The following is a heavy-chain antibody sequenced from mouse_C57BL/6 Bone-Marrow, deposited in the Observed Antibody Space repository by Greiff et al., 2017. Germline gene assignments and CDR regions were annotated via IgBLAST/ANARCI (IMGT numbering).Heavy chain of an antibody. CDR2: INPGSGGT. Sequence: QVQLQQSGAELVRPGTSVKVSCKASGYAFTNYLIEWVKQRPGQGLEWIGVINPGSGGTNYNEKFKGKATLTADKSSSTAYMQLSSLTSEDSAVSFCARSKSWYSWFAYWGQGTLVTVSA. V-gene: IGHV1-54*01. CDR3: ARSKSWYSWFAY. J-gene: IGHJ3*01. D-gene: IGHD1-1*02. CDR1: GYAFTNYL.